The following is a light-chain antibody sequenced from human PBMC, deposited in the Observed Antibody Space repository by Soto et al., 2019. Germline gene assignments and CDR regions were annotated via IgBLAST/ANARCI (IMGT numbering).Light chain of an antibody. Sequence: QSVLTQPASVSGSPGQSITISCTGTSSDVGSYNLVSWYQQHPGKAPKLMIYEGSKRPSGVSNRFSGSKSGNTASLTISGLQAEDEADYYCSSYTSSSTYVFGTWTKLTVL. V-gene: IGLV2-14*02. CDR1: SSDVGSYNL. CDR2: EGS. CDR3: SSYTSSSTYV. J-gene: IGLJ1*01.